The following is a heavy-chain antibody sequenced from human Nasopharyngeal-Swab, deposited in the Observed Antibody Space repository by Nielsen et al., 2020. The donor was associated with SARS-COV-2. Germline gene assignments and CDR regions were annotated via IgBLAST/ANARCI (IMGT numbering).Heavy chain of an antibody. D-gene: IGHD6-13*01. Sequence: GGSLRLSCAASGFTFDDYAMHWVRQAPGKGLEWVSGISWNSGSIGYADSVKGRFTISRDNAKNSLYLQMNSLRAEDTALYYCAKIWRVWQQHCFDYWGQGTLVTVSS. J-gene: IGHJ4*02. CDR1: GFTFDDYA. CDR2: ISWNSGSI. V-gene: IGHV3-9*01. CDR3: AKIWRVWQQHCFDY.